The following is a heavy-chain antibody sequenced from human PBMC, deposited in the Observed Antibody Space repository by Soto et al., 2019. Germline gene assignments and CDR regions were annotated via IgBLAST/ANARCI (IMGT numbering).Heavy chain of an antibody. J-gene: IGHJ5*02. V-gene: IGHV4-31*03. CDR3: ARSSPVVTAP. D-gene: IGHD2-21*02. CDR2: IYYSGST. Sequence: QVQLQESGPGLVKPSQTLSLTCTVSGGSISSGGYYWSWIRQHPGKGLEWIGYIYYSGSTYYDPSLKSRITLSVDTSKNQFSLKLSSVTAADTAVYYCARSSPVVTAPWGQGTLVTVSS. CDR1: GGSISSGGYY.